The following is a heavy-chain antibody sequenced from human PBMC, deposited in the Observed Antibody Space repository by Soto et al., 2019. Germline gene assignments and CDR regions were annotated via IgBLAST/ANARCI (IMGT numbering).Heavy chain of an antibody. J-gene: IGHJ6*02. CDR3: AGFNPSDPYYSLAV. V-gene: IGHV4-30-4*01. CDR1: GGSISSGDYY. CDR2: IYYSGST. Sequence: SETLSLTCTVSGGSISSGDYYWSWIRQPPGKGLEWIGYIYYSGSTYYNPSLESRVTISVDRSKNHLSLTLSSVTAADTAVYFCAGFNPSDPYYSLAVWGQGITVTVSS.